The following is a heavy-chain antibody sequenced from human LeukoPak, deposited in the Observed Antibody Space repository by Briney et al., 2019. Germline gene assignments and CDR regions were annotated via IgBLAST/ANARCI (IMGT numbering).Heavy chain of an antibody. V-gene: IGHV3-23*01. CDR1: GFTFSSYA. Sequence: PGGSLRLSCAASGFTFSSYAMGWVRQAPGKGLEWVSAISGTGNRTYYADSVKGRFTISRDNSKNTLYLQMNSLRAEDTAVYYCAKWGCIGGSCYPFDYWGQGTLVTVSS. J-gene: IGHJ4*02. CDR3: AKWGCIGGSCYPFDY. D-gene: IGHD2-15*01. CDR2: ISGTGNRT.